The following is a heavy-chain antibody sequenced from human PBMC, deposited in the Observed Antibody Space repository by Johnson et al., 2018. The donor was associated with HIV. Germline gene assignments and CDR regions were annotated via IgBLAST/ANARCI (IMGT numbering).Heavy chain of an antibody. CDR1: RFTFRNYA. CDR3: ARAEQLAGGAFDI. CDR2: ISYDGSNK. D-gene: IGHD6-6*01. J-gene: IGHJ3*02. Sequence: QVQLVESGGGVVQPGRSLRLSCAASRFTFRNYAMHWVRQAPGKGLEGVAAISYDGSNKYYADSVKGRFTISRDNSKNTLYLQMNSLRAEDTAVYYCARAEQLAGGAFDIWGQGTMVTVSS. V-gene: IGHV3-30*04.